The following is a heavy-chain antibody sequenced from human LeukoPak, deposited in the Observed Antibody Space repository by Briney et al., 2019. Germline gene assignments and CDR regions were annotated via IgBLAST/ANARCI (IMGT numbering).Heavy chain of an antibody. Sequence: GGSLRLSCAASGFTFSTYWMSWVRQAPGKGLEWVAIISNDGSRKYYAHSVEGRFTISRDNSKNTLYLQMDSLRAEDTAVYYCARDRAWNYFDYWGQGTLVTVSS. CDR2: ISNDGSRK. J-gene: IGHJ4*02. V-gene: IGHV3-30*03. CDR1: GFTFSTYW. D-gene: IGHD3-3*01. CDR3: ARDRAWNYFDY.